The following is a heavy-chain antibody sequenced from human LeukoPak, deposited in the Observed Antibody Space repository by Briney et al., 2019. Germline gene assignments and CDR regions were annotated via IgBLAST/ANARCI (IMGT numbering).Heavy chain of an antibody. Sequence: SETLSLTCTVSGGSISSYYWSWIRQPPGKGLEWIGYIYYTGSTNYKPSLKSRVTISVDTSKNQFSLKLSSVTAADTAVYYCARHIGAESGSGSYYSRLGKYYYYGMDVWGQGTTVTVSS. J-gene: IGHJ6*02. V-gene: IGHV4-59*08. D-gene: IGHD3-10*01. CDR1: GGSISSYY. CDR2: IYYTGST. CDR3: ARHIGAESGSGSYYSRLGKYYYYGMDV.